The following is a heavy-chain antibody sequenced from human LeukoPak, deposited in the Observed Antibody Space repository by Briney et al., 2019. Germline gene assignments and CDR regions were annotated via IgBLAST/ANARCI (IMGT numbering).Heavy chain of an antibody. J-gene: IGHJ4*02. CDR3: ARSPLYDSSGYRPSHFDY. CDR1: GFTFSSYA. CDR2: ISGSGGST. V-gene: IGHV3-23*01. Sequence: GGSLRLSCAASGFTFSSYAMSWVRQAPGKGLEWVSAISGSGGSTYYADSVKGRFTISRDNSKNTLYLQMNSLRAEDTAVYYCARSPLYDSSGYRPSHFDYWGQGTLVTVSS. D-gene: IGHD3-22*01.